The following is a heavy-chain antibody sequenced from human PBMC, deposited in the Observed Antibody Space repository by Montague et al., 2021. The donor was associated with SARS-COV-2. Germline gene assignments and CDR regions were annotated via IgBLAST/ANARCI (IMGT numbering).Heavy chain of an antibody. D-gene: IGHD1-26*01. CDR1: GFSFSSYG. CDR2: IGLDGSNE. CDR3: AKDQGRERKRAFDS. Sequence: SLRLSYAASGFSFSSYGMHWVRQAPGKGLEWVAVIGLDGSNEYYADPVKGRFTISRDNSKNTLYLQMNGLRAEDTAVYYCAKDQGRERKRAFDSWGQGILVTVSS. V-gene: IGHV3-33*06. J-gene: IGHJ4*02.